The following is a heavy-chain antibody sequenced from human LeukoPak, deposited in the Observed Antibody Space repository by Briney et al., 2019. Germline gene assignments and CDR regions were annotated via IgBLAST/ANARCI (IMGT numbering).Heavy chain of an antibody. J-gene: IGHJ4*02. V-gene: IGHV3-11*04. CDR1: GFTFSDYY. D-gene: IGHD3-22*01. CDR3: ARALYDSSGHYYVGFDY. Sequence: GGSLRLSCAASGFTFSDYYMGWIRQAPGTGLEWISYISNNGRSMYHADSVEGRFTISRDNAKNSLYLQMNSLRAEDTAVYYCARALYDSSGHYYVGFDYWGQGTLVTVSS. CDR2: ISNNGRSM.